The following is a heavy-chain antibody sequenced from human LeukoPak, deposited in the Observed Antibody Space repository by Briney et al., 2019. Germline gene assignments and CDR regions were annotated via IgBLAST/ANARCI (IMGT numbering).Heavy chain of an antibody. V-gene: IGHV3-20*04. CDR1: GFTFGDYG. CDR2: INWNGGST. Sequence: GGSLRLSCTASGFTFGDYGMSWVRQAPGKGLEWVSGINWNGGSTGYADSVKGRFTISRGNAKNSLYLQMNSLRAEDTALYYCARGGDTGNIDIWGQGTMVTVSS. CDR3: ARGGDTGNIDI. J-gene: IGHJ3*02. D-gene: IGHD1-26*01.